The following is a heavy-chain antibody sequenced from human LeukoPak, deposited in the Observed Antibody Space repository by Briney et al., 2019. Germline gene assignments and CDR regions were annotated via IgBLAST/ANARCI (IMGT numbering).Heavy chain of an antibody. D-gene: IGHD3-10*01. CDR1: GFTFSSYS. CDR2: ISSSSGTI. CDR3: ARARLLWFGELDY. J-gene: IGHJ4*02. Sequence: PGGSLRLSCAASGFTFSSYSMNWVRQAPGKGLEWVSYISSSSGTIYYADSVKGRFTISRDNAKNSLYLQMNSLRAEDTAVYYCARARLLWFGELDYWGQGTLVTVSS. V-gene: IGHV3-48*04.